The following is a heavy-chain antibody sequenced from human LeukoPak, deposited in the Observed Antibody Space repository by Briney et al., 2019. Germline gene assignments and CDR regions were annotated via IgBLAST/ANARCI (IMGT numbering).Heavy chain of an antibody. CDR2: IYYSGST. CDR1: GGSISSYY. J-gene: IGHJ5*02. Sequence: SETLSLTCIVSGGSISSYYWSWIRQPPGKGLEWIGYIYYSGSTNYNPSFKSRVTISIDKSKNQFSLKLSSVTAADTAVYYCARGRYYYDSSGTNWFDPWGQGTLVTVSS. D-gene: IGHD3-22*01. CDR3: ARGRYYYDSSGTNWFDP. V-gene: IGHV4-59*01.